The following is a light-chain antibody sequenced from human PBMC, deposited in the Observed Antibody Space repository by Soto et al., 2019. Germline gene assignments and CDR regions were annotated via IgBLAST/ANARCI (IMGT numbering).Light chain of an antibody. J-gene: IGKJ3*01. V-gene: IGKV1-39*01. Sequence: DIQMTQSPSSLSASVGDRVTITCRASQSISSYLNWYQQKPGKAPKLPIYAASSLQSGVPSRFRGSGSGTDFTLTISSLQPEDCATYYCQQSYSTPFTFGPGTKVDIK. CDR2: AAS. CDR3: QQSYSTPFT. CDR1: QSISSY.